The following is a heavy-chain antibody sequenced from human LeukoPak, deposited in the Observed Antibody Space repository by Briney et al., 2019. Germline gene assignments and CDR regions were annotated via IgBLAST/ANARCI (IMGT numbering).Heavy chain of an antibody. CDR1: GYTFTNYA. CDR2: ISAYNGNT. J-gene: IGHJ4*02. Sequence: ASVKVSCKASGYTFTNYAISWVRQAPGQGLEWMGWISAYNGNTDYAQRLQGRVTMTTDTSTSTVYMELRSLTSDDTAVYYCARGRDGGADWPYWGQGTLVTVSS. V-gene: IGHV1-18*04. D-gene: IGHD3/OR15-3a*01. CDR3: ARGRDGGADWPY.